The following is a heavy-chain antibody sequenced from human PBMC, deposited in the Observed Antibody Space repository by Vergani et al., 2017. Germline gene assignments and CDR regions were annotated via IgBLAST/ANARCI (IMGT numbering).Heavy chain of an antibody. Sequence: QLQLQVSGSGLVKPSQTLSLTCAVSGGSISSGGYSWSWIRQPPGKGLEWIGYIYHSGSTYYNPSLKSRVTISVDRSKNQFSLELSSVTAADTAVYYCARDRITMIRGVIVGWFDPWGQGTLVTVSS. V-gene: IGHV4-30-2*01. D-gene: IGHD3-10*01. CDR2: IYHSGST. J-gene: IGHJ5*02. CDR3: ARDRITMIRGVIVGWFDP. CDR1: GGSISSGGYS.